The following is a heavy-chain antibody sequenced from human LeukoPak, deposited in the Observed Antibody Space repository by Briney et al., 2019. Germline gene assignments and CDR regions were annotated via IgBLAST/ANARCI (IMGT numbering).Heavy chain of an antibody. CDR1: GYTFTSYD. V-gene: IGHV1-8*01. D-gene: IGHD5-18*01. CDR3: ASEATDTAMVTGGMDV. J-gene: IGHJ6*02. Sequence: GASVKVSCKASGYTFTSYDINWVRQATGQGLEWMGWMNPNSGNTGYAQKFQGRVTMTRNTSISTAYMELSSLRSEDTAVYYCASEATDTAMVTGGMDVWGQGTTVTVSS. CDR2: MNPNSGNT.